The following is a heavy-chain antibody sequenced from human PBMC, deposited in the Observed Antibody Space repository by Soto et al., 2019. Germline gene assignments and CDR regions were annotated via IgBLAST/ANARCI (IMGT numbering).Heavy chain of an antibody. CDR3: ARRVFDFWSGYYYYYYMDV. V-gene: IGHV1-8*01. Sequence: ASVKVSCKASGYTFTSYDINWVRQATGQGLEWMGWMNPNSGNTGYAQKFQGRVTMTRNTSISTAYMELSSLRSEDTAVYYCARRVFDFWSGYYYYYYMDVWGKGTTVTVSS. D-gene: IGHD3-3*01. J-gene: IGHJ6*03. CDR2: MNPNSGNT. CDR1: GYTFTSYD.